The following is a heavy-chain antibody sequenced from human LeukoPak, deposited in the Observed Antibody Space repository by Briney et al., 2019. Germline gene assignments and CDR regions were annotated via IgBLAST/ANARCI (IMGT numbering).Heavy chain of an antibody. CDR1: GFLLITNY. V-gene: IGHV3-53*01. Sequence: PGGSLRLSCAASGFLLITNYVTWVRPAPGKGLEWVSGIYSGGATYYADSVKGRFTISRDNSQNTLYLQMNSLRAEDTAVYYCAGRTDFVITYWGQGTLVTVSS. J-gene: IGHJ4*02. CDR3: AGRTDFVITY. CDR2: IYSGGAT. D-gene: IGHD5-24*01.